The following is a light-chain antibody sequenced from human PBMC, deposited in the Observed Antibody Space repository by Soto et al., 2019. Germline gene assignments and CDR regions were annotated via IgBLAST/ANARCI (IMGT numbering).Light chain of an antibody. J-gene: IGKJ1*01. Sequence: EIVMTQSPATLSVSPGERATLSCRASQSFSNHLAWYQQKPGQAPRLLIYGGSSRATGIPVRFSGSGSETDFTLTITRLEPEDFAVYYCQQYSSSRTFGQGTKVDIK. CDR1: QSFSNH. CDR3: QQYSSSRT. V-gene: IGKV3-20*01. CDR2: GGS.